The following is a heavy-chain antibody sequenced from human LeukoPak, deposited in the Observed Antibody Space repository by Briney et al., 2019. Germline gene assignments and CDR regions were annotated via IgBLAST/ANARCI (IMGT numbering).Heavy chain of an antibody. CDR3: ARHVGNGYSDHFDY. J-gene: IGHJ4*02. Sequence: LSETLSLTCTVSGASISSYFWSWLRQPPAKGLEWIGYIHYRGSTNYSPSLESRVTISKDTSKNQFSLELTSLTAADTAVYYCARHVGNGYSDHFDYWGQGTLVTVSS. CDR2: IHYRGST. CDR1: GASISSYF. V-gene: IGHV4-59*08. D-gene: IGHD5-24*01.